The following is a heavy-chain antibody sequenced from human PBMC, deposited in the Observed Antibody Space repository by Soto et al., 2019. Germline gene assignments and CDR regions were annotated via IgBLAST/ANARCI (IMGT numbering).Heavy chain of an antibody. CDR1: GGSITSSSYY. J-gene: IGHJ4*02. V-gene: IGHV4-39*01. CDR3: ASPYYDSSGNDY. Sequence: SETLSLTCTVSGGSITSSSYYWGWIRQPPGKGLEWIGGIYYSGRSYYNPSLKSRVTMSVDTSKNQFSLTLNSVTAADAAVYYCASPYYDSSGNDYWGQGTLVTVSS. D-gene: IGHD3-22*01. CDR2: IYYSGRS.